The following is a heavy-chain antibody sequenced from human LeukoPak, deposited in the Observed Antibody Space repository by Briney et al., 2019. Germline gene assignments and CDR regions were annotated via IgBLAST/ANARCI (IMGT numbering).Heavy chain of an antibody. CDR2: VFHRGTT. J-gene: IGHJ5*02. CDR1: GYSINSAFY. V-gene: IGHV4-38-2*02. Sequence: SETLSLTCTVSGYSINSAFYWGWIRVPPGKGLEWIGSVFHRGTTYYNSSLKSRVNISIDTSKNQFSLKLNSLTAEDTAMYYCVRDGYYGSGSPGWFGPWGPGTLVIVTA. CDR3: VRDGYYGSGSPGWFGP. D-gene: IGHD3-10*01.